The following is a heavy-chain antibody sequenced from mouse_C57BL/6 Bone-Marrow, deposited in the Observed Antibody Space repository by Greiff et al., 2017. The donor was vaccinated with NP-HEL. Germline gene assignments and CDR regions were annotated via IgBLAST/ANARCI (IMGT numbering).Heavy chain of an antibody. CDR1: GFNIKDAY. J-gene: IGHJ2*01. V-gene: IGHV14-4*01. D-gene: IGHD2-3*01. CDR3: TTMVTPY. CDR2: IDPENGDT. Sequence: VQLQQSGAELVRPGASVKLSCTASGFNIKDAYMHWVKQRPEQGLEWIGWIDPENGDTEYASKFQGKATITADTSSNTAYLQLSSLTSEDTAVYYCTTMVTPYWGQGTTLTVSS.